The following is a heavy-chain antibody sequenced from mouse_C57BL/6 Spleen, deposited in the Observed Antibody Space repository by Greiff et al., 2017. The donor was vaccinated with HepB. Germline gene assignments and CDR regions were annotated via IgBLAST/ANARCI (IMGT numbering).Heavy chain of an antibody. J-gene: IGHJ2*01. V-gene: IGHV14-1*01. CDR2: IDPEDGDT. D-gene: IGHD1-1*01. CDR3: TTFGSSSYYFDY. Sequence: EVQLQESGAELVRPGASVKLSCTASGFNIKDYYMHWVKQRPEQGLEWIGRIDPEDGDTEYAPKFQGKATMTADTSSNTAYLHLSSLTSEDTAVYYCTTFGSSSYYFDYWGQGTTLTVSS. CDR1: GFNIKDYY.